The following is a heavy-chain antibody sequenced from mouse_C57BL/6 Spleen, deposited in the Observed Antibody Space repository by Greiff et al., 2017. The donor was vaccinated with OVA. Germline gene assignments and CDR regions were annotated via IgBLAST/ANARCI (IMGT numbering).Heavy chain of an antibody. V-gene: IGHV1-55*01. J-gene: IGHJ3*01. Sequence: QVQLQQSGAELVKPGASVKMSCKASGYTFTSYWITWVKQRPGQGLEWIGDIYPGSGSTNYNEKFKSKATLTVDTSSSTAYMQLSSLTSEDSAVYYCAREEDYGQGFAYWGQGTLVTVSA. D-gene: IGHD1-2*01. CDR2: IYPGSGST. CDR3: AREEDYGQGFAY. CDR1: GYTFTSYW.